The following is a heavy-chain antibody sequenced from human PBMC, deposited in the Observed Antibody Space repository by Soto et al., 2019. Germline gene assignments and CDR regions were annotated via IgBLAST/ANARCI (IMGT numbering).Heavy chain of an antibody. J-gene: IGHJ6*02. CDR3: ARNGYGPNYYGMDV. CDR2: IDWDDDK. Sequence: SGPTLVNPTQTLTLTCTFSGFSLSTSGMCVSWIRQPPGKALEWLALIDWDDDKYYSTPLKTRLTISKDTSKNQVVLTMTNMDPVDTATYYCARNGYGPNYYGMDVWGQGTTVTVSS. V-gene: IGHV2-70*01. D-gene: IGHD3-22*01. CDR1: GFSLSTSGMC.